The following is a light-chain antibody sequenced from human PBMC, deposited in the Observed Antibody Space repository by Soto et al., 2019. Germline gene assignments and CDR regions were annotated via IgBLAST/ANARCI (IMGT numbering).Light chain of an antibody. J-gene: IGLJ1*01. CDR1: SSNIGATYD. V-gene: IGLV1-40*01. Sequence: QSVLTQPPSVSGAPGQRVSISCTGSSSNIGATYDVHWYQHLPGTAPKLLIYGNSNRPSGVPDRFSGSKSGTSASLAITELQAEDEADYYCQSYDSSLSAYVFGTGTKLTVL. CDR3: QSYDSSLSAYV. CDR2: GNS.